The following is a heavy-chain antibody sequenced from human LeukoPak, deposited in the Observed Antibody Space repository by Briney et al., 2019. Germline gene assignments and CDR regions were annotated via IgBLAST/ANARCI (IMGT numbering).Heavy chain of an antibody. CDR2: IHTSGST. CDR1: GGSISSYY. Sequence: PSDTLSLTCTVSGGSISSYYWSWIRQFAGKGLEWIGRIHTSGSTHYNPSLESRITMSVDTSKNQFSLKLSSVTAADTAVYYCARGNMVRATYFEYWGRGTLVTVSS. J-gene: IGHJ4*02. CDR3: ARGNMVRATYFEY. V-gene: IGHV4-4*07. D-gene: IGHD4/OR15-4a*01.